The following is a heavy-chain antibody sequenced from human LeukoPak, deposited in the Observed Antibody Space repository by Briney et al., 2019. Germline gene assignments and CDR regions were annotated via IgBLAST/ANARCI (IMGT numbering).Heavy chain of an antibody. Sequence: GGSLRISCAASGFTFSNYGLSWVRQAPGKGLEWVSAISGGGSATYYADSVKGRFTISRDNSKNTLFLQMNTLRVDDTAVYYCAGGAGVYYYGMDVWGQGTSVTVSS. CDR2: ISGGGSAT. CDR3: AGGAGVYYYGMDV. CDR1: GFTFSNYG. V-gene: IGHV3-23*01. J-gene: IGHJ6*02.